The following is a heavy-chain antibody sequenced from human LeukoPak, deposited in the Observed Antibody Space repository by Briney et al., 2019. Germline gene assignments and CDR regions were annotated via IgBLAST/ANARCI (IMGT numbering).Heavy chain of an antibody. CDR1: GGSINTRTYF. J-gene: IGHJ4*02. CDR2: IYYSGST. Sequence: SETLSLTCTVSGGSINTRTYFWGWIRQPPGKGLEWIGSIYYSGSTYYSPSLKSRLTISLDTSKNQFSLKLSSVTAADTAVYYCARSSSPYYYDSSRRGYYFDYWGQGTLVTVSS. V-gene: IGHV4-39*07. D-gene: IGHD3-22*01. CDR3: ARSSSPYYYDSSRRGYYFDY.